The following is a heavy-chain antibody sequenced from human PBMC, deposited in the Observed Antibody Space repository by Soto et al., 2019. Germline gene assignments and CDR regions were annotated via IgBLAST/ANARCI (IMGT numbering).Heavy chain of an antibody. CDR2: MNTNNGST. J-gene: IGHJ4*02. D-gene: IGHD4-17*01. Sequence: QVQLVQSGAEVKKPGTSVKVSCEPSGDTFTSNGITWVRQAPGQGLEWMGWMNTNNGSTHYAQNFQGRVTMTTDTSTSTADMELRSLRSDDTAVYYCARDGNGDYGYWGQGTLVTVSS. CDR1: GDTFTSNG. CDR3: ARDGNGDYGY. V-gene: IGHV1-18*01.